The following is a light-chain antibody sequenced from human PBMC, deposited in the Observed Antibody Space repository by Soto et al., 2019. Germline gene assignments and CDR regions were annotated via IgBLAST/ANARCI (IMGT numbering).Light chain of an antibody. CDR1: QDIRNY. Sequence: DIHMTQSPSSLSASVGDRVTITCQASQDIRNYLNWYQQKPGKAPKLLIYDASNLETGVPPRFSGSGSGTDFTFTISSLQPEDIATFYCQQYHNFPRTFGPGTKVDIK. J-gene: IGKJ3*01. CDR2: DAS. V-gene: IGKV1-33*01. CDR3: QQYHNFPRT.